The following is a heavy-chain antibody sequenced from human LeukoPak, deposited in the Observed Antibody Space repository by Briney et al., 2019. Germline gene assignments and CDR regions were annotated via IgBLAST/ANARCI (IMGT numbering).Heavy chain of an antibody. V-gene: IGHV1-24*01. D-gene: IGHD2-2*01. Sequence: ASVKVSCKVSGYTLTELSMHWVRQAPGKGLEWMGGFDPEDGETIYAQKFQGRVTKTEDTSTDTAYMELSSLRSEDTAVYYCATAAIVVVPAAHYWYFDLWGRGTLVTVSS. CDR2: FDPEDGET. CDR1: GYTLTELS. J-gene: IGHJ2*01. CDR3: ATAAIVVVPAAHYWYFDL.